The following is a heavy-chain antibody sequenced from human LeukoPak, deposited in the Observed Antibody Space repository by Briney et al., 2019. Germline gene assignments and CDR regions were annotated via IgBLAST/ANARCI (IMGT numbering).Heavy chain of an antibody. CDR1: GGSISSSSYY. V-gene: IGHV4-39*07. J-gene: IGHJ1*01. D-gene: IGHD2-15*01. CDR3: ARDSFPAEYFQH. CDR2: IYYSGST. Sequence: SETLSLTCTVSGGSISSSSYYWGWIRQPPGKGLEWIGSIYYSGSTNYNPSLKSRVTISVDTSKNQFSLKLNSVTAADTGVYYCARDSFPAEYFQHWGQGTLVTVSS.